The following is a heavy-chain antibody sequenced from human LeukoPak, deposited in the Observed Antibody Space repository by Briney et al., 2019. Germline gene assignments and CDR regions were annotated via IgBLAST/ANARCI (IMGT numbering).Heavy chain of an antibody. CDR2: INPNSGGT. D-gene: IGHD1-26*01. CDR1: GYTFTGYY. J-gene: IGHJ4*02. V-gene: IGHV1-2*06. Sequence: ASVKVSCKASGYTFTGYYMHWVRQAPGQGLEWMGRINPNSGGTNYAQKFQGRVTMTRDTSISTAYMELSRLRSDDTAVYYCASLSGSYSNFDYWGQGTLVTVSS. CDR3: ASLSGSYSNFDY.